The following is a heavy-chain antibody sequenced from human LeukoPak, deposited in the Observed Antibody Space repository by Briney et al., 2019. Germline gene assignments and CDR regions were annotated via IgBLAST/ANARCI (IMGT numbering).Heavy chain of an antibody. J-gene: IGHJ4*02. CDR1: GFTFSSYA. CDR3: AKDRLSAAGNSDYFDC. Sequence: GGSLRLSCAASGFTFSSYAMSWVRQAPGKGLEWVSSISGSNDNTYYADSVKGRLTISRDNSKNTLYLQMNSLRVEDTAVYYCAKDRLSAAGNSDYFDCWGQGTLVTVSS. V-gene: IGHV3-23*01. CDR2: ISGSNDNT. D-gene: IGHD6-13*01.